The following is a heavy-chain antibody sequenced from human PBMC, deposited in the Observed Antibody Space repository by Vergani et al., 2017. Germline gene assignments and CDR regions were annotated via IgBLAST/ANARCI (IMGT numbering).Heavy chain of an antibody. J-gene: IGHJ3*02. D-gene: IGHD6-19*01. CDR3: AGTESEQWLRPDAFDI. CDR1: GGTFNSYV. Sequence: QVQLVQSGAEVKKPGSSAKVSCKASGGTFNSYVISWVRQAPGQGLEWMGGIIPIFGTTNYAQKFQGRVTITADESTSTAYMELSSLRSEDTAVYYCAGTESEQWLRPDAFDIWGQGTMVTVSS. CDR2: IIPIFGTT. V-gene: IGHV1-69*01.